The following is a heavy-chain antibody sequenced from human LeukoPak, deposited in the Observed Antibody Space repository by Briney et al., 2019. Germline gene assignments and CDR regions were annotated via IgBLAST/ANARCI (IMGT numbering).Heavy chain of an antibody. CDR2: FYYSGST. CDR3: ARAGYCSSTGCYASARGY. V-gene: IGHV4-39*01. CDR1: GGSISSSSYF. J-gene: IGHJ4*02. D-gene: IGHD2-2*01. Sequence: SETLTLTCTVSGGSISSSSYFWGWLRQPPGKGLEWIGTFYYSGSTYYNPSLKSRVTISVDTSKNQFSLKLSSVTAADTAVYYCARAGYCSSTGCYASARGYWGQGTLSPSPQ.